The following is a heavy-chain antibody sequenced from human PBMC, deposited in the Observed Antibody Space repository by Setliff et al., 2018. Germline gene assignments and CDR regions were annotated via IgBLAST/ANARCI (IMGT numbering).Heavy chain of an antibody. CDR3: ARGRAFYYDSSGYFDY. CDR1: GYTFTSYD. CDR2: MNPNSGNT. Sequence: ASVKVSCKASGYTFTSYDINWVRQATGQGLEWMGWMNPNSGNTGYAQKFQGRVTITRNTSISTAYMELSSLRSEDTAVYYCARGRAFYYDSSGYFDYWGQGTLVTVSS. J-gene: IGHJ4*02. V-gene: IGHV1-8*01. D-gene: IGHD3-22*01.